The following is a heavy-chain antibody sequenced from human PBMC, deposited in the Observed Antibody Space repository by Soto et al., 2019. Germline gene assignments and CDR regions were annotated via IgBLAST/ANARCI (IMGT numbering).Heavy chain of an antibody. CDR1: GYTFTNYG. CDR3: AREGARTNPLGY. Sequence: QVQLVQSGPEVKKPGAYVKVSCKASGYTFTNYGFNWVRQAPGQGLEWMGWISAYNGHTKYSQIFQARVIMTTDTPTSTAYTEVRSLTTDDPAVYYCAREGARTNPLGYCGQGTLVTVSS. CDR2: ISAYNGHT. V-gene: IGHV1-18*01. J-gene: IGHJ4*02. D-gene: IGHD2-8*01.